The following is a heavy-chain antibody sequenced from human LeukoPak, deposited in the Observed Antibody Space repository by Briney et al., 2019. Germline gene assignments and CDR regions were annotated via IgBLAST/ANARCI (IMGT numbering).Heavy chain of an antibody. CDR2: ISSDGSRA. D-gene: IGHD2-21*02. CDR1: GFTLTSYE. CDR3: ARELPREVTLDY. J-gene: IGHJ4*02. Sequence: GGSLRLSCAASGFTLTSYEMHWVRQAPGKGLVWVSRISSDGSRAGYADSVKGRFTISRDSAKNTLYLQMKSLRAEDTAIYYCARELPREVTLDYWGQGTLVTVSS. V-gene: IGHV3-74*01.